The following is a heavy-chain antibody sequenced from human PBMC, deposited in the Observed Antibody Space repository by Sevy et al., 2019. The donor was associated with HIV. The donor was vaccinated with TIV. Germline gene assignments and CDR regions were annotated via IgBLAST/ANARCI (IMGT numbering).Heavy chain of an antibody. D-gene: IGHD6-19*01. J-gene: IGHJ6*02. CDR1: GFTFDDYT. CDR3: AKAGPGYSSGWHYYYYGMDV. CDR2: ISWDGGST. Sequence: GGSLRLSCAASGFTFDDYTMHWVRQAPGKGLEWVSLISWDGGSTYYADSVKGRFTISRDNSKNSLYLQVNSLRTEDTALYYCAKAGPGYSSGWHYYYYGMDVWGQGTTVTVSS. V-gene: IGHV3-43*01.